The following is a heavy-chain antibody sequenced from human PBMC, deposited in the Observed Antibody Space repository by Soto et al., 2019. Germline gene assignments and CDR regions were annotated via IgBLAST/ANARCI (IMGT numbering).Heavy chain of an antibody. CDR2: ISGSGGST. CDR1: GFTFSSYA. J-gene: IGHJ1*01. D-gene: IGHD2-15*01. V-gene: IGHV3-23*01. Sequence: EVQLLESGGGLVQPGGSLRLSCAASGFTFSSYAMSWVRQAPGKAMEWVSAISGSGGSTYYADSVQGRLTISRDNSKNTPDLQMNSLRAEDTAVYYCAKSPPLCSGGSCAVFQHWGQVTLVTVSS. CDR3: AKSPPLCSGGSCAVFQH.